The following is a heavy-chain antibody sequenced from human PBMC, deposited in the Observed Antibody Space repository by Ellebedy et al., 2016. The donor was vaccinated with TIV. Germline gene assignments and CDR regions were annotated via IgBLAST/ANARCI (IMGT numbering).Heavy chain of an antibody. J-gene: IGHJ5*02. CDR2: IYNSGST. CDR3: AKVIAVAGSRWFDP. CDR1: GDSISSGHYY. Sequence: MPSETLSLTCTVSGDSISSGHYYWSCLRKHPGKGLEFIGYIYNSGSTYYNPSLKSPVTMSVDTSKNQFPLKLSSVTAADTAIYYCAKVIAVAGSRWFDPWGQGTQVTVAT. V-gene: IGHV4-31*01. D-gene: IGHD6-19*01.